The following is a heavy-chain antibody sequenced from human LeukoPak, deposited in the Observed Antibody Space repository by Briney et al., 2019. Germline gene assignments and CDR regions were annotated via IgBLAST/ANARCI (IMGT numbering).Heavy chain of an antibody. CDR1: GYSFSTHW. CDR3: ARWAATGIGLDY. CDR2: IYPGDCDT. Sequence: GESLKISCKGSGYSFSTHWIGWVRQMPGKGLEYMGIIYPGDCDTKYSPSFQGQVTISADKSISTAYLQWSSLKASDTAMYYCARWAATGIGLDYWGQGTLVTVLS. J-gene: IGHJ4*02. V-gene: IGHV5-51*01. D-gene: IGHD6-13*01.